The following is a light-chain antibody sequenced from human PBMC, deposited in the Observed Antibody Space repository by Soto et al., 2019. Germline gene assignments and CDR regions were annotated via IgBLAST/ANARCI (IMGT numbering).Light chain of an antibody. J-gene: IGKJ5*01. Sequence: EIVMTQSPATLSVSPGERATLSCRASQSVSSNLAWYQQKPGQAPRLLIYGASTRVTDVPARFSGSGSGTEFTLTISSLQSEDFALYYCQQYSNWPPPITFGQGTRLEI. CDR2: GAS. CDR1: QSVSSN. V-gene: IGKV3-15*01. CDR3: QQYSNWPPPIT.